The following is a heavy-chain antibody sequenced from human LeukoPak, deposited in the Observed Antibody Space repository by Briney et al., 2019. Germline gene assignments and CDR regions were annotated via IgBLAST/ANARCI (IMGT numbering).Heavy chain of an antibody. D-gene: IGHD3-10*01. J-gene: IGHJ4*02. CDR3: ARGMVRGVIISSNYFDY. V-gene: IGHV3-30*04. CDR2: ISYDGSNK. Sequence: LPGGSLRLSCAASGFTFSSYAMHWVRQAPGKGLEWVAVISYDGSNKYYADSVKGRFTISRDNSKNTLYLQMNSLGAEDTAVYYCARGMVRGVIISSNYFDYWGQGTLVTVSS. CDR1: GFTFSSYA.